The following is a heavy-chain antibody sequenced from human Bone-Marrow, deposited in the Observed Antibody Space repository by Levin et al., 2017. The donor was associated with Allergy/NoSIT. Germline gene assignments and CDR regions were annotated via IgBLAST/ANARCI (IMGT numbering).Heavy chain of an antibody. V-gene: IGHV3-30-3*01. CDR3: ARGSSGWSDPVDY. Sequence: GGSLRLSCAASGFTFSSYAMHWVRQAPGKGLEWVAVISYDGSNKYYADSVKGRFTISRDNSKNTLYLQMNSLRAEDTAVYYCARGSSGWSDPVDYWGQGTLVTVSS. D-gene: IGHD6-19*01. J-gene: IGHJ4*02. CDR2: ISYDGSNK. CDR1: GFTFSSYA.